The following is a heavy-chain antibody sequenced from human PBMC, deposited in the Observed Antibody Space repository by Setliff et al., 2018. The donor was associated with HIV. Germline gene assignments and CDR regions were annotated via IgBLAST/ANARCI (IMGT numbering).Heavy chain of an antibody. CDR3: ARDDNWTDAFDI. CDR1: GGSVSSGSHY. D-gene: IGHD1-20*01. V-gene: IGHV4-61*02. J-gene: IGHJ3*02. CDR2: IYISGST. Sequence: SETLSLTCTVSGGSVSSGSHYWSWIRQPAGKGLEWIGRIYISGSTDYNPSLKSRVTISLDTSRNQFSLNLSSVTAADTAFYYCARDDNWTDAFDIWGQGTMVTVSS.